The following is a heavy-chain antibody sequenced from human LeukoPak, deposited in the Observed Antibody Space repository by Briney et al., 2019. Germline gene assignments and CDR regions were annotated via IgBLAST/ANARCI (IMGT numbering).Heavy chain of an antibody. CDR2: FDPEDGET. Sequence: ASVKVSCKVSGYTLTELSMHWVRQAPGKGLEWMGGFDPEDGETIYAQKFQGRVTMTEDTSTDTAYMELSSLRSEDTAVYYCATAYCTNGVCSTYYFDYWGQGTLVTVSS. J-gene: IGHJ4*02. CDR3: ATAYCTNGVCSTYYFDY. D-gene: IGHD2-8*01. CDR1: GYTLTELS. V-gene: IGHV1-24*01.